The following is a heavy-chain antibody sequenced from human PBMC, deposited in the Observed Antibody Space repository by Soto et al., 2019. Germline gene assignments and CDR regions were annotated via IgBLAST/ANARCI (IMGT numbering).Heavy chain of an antibody. CDR3: ARVFQSYGFDS. CDR1: GFTFSSYG. Sequence: GGSLRLSCAASGFTFSSYGMHWVRQAPGKGLEWVATISYDASDKYYGDSVKGRFTISRDKSKNTVYLQMNSLRAEDTAVYYCARVFQSYGFDSWGQGTMVTVSS. J-gene: IGHJ3*02. CDR2: ISYDASDK. V-gene: IGHV3-30*03. D-gene: IGHD2-8*01.